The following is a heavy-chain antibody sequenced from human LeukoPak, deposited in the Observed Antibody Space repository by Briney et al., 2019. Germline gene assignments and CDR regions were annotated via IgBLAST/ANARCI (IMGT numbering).Heavy chain of an antibody. J-gene: IGHJ3*02. CDR3: AKSRLSGINDAFDI. V-gene: IGHV3-74*01. CDR2: INSDGSST. D-gene: IGHD3-3*01. Sequence: GGSLRLSCAASGFTFSSYWMHWVRQAPGKGLVWVSRINSDGSSTSYADSVKGRFTISRDNAKNTLYLQMNSLRAEDTALYYCAKSRLSGINDAFDIWGQGTMVTVSS. CDR1: GFTFSSYW.